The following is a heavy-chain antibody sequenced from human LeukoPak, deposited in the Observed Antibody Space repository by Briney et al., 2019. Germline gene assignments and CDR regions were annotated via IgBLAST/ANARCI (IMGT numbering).Heavy chain of an antibody. D-gene: IGHD3-3*01. CDR1: GYTFTSYY. CDR2: INPSGGST. Sequence: ASVKVSCKASGYTFTSYYMHWVRQAPGQGLEWMGIINPSGGSTSYAQRFQGRVTMTRDTSTSTVYMELSSLRSEDTAVYYCARARRNWSGYDAFDIWGQGTLVTVSS. CDR3: ARARRNWSGYDAFDI. J-gene: IGHJ3*02. V-gene: IGHV1-46*01.